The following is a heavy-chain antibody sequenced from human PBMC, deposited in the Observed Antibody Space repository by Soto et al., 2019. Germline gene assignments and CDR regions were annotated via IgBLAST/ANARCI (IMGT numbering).Heavy chain of an antibody. CDR3: ATGVPLGYCSSTSCFPPFDY. CDR2: IYYSGST. CDR1: GGSISSGYYY. J-gene: IGHJ4*02. D-gene: IGHD2-2*01. V-gene: IGHV4-31*03. Sequence: SETLSLTCTVSGGSISSGYYYWSWIRQHPGKGLEWIGYIYYSGSTYYNPSLKSRVTISVDTSKNQFSLKLSSVTAADTAVYYCATGVPLGYCSSTSCFPPFDYWGQGTLVTVSS.